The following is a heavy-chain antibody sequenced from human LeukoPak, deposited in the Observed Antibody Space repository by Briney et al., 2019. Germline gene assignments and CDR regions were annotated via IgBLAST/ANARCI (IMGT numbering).Heavy chain of an antibody. CDR2: IYYSGST. Sequence: SETLSLTCTVSGGSISSCYWSWIRQPPGKGLEWIGYIYYSGSTNYNPSVKSRVTISVDTSKNQFSLKLSSVTAADTAVYYCARDHYYDSDRSAFDIWGQGTMVTVSS. J-gene: IGHJ3*02. CDR1: GGSISSCY. CDR3: ARDHYYDSDRSAFDI. V-gene: IGHV4-59*01. D-gene: IGHD3-22*01.